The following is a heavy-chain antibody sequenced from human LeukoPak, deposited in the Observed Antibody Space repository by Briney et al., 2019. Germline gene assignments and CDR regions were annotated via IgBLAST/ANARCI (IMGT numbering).Heavy chain of an antibody. CDR3: ARDGGKKIVATTNPHYYYYYGMDV. Sequence: SETLSLTCIVSGGSIRSDYWIWIRQPPGKGLEWIGYIYYSGSTNYNPSLKSRVTISVDTSKNQFSLKLSSVTAADTAVYYCARDGGKKIVATTNPHYYYYYGMDVWGQGTTVTVSS. CDR1: GGSIRSDY. CDR2: IYYSGST. D-gene: IGHD5-12*01. V-gene: IGHV4-59*01. J-gene: IGHJ6*02.